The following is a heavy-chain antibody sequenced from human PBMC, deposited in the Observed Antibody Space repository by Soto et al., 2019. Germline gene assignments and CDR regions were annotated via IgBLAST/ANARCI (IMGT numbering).Heavy chain of an antibody. D-gene: IGHD3-3*01. CDR1: GGTFSSYA. J-gene: IGHJ5*02. CDR2: IIPIFGTA. Sequence: QVQLVQSGAEVKKPGSSVKVSCKASGGTFSSYAISWVRQAPGQGLEWMGGIIPIFGTANYAQKFQGRVTITADESTSTAYMELSSLRSEDTAVYYCASGPYDFWSTGPLGWFDPWGQGTLVTVSS. CDR3: ASGPYDFWSTGPLGWFDP. V-gene: IGHV1-69*12.